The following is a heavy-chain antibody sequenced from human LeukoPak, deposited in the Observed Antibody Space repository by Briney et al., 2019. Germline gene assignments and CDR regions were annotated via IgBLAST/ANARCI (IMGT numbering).Heavy chain of an antibody. J-gene: IGHJ4*02. CDR1: GYSFTVFY. Sequence: GASVKVSCKASGYSFTVFYIHWVRQAPGQGLEWMGWISAYNGNTNYAQKLQGRVTMTTDTSTSTAYMEVRSLRSDDTAVYYCARAVTAIPIDYWGQGTLVTVSS. CDR3: ARAVTAIPIDY. V-gene: IGHV1-18*04. D-gene: IGHD2-21*02. CDR2: ISAYNGNT.